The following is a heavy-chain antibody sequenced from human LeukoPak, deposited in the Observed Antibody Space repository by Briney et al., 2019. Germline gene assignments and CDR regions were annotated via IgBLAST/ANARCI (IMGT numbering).Heavy chain of an antibody. CDR2: INHSGST. CDR1: GGSFSGYY. J-gene: IGHJ6*02. Sequence: PSETLSLTCAVYGGSFSGYYWSWIRQPPGKGLEWIGEINHSGSTNYSPSLKSRVTMSVDTSKNQFSLKLSSVTAADTAVYYCASEKRGPEDYYYGMDVWGQGTTVTVSS. D-gene: IGHD3-10*01. V-gene: IGHV4-34*01. CDR3: ASEKRGPEDYYYGMDV.